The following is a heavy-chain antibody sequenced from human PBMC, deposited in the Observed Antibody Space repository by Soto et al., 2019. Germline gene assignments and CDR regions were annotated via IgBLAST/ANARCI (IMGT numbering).Heavy chain of an antibody. D-gene: IGHD3-3*01. CDR1: AGSFSGYY. CDR2: INHSGST. V-gene: IGHV4-34*01. CDR3: ARMGPRRSGYYMGRYYYYYGMDV. Sequence: SETLSLTCAVYAGSFSGYYWSWNRQPPGEGLEWNGEINHSGSTNYNPSLKSRATISVDTSKNQFSLKLSSGTAAATAVYYCARMGPRRSGYYMGRYYYYYGMDVWGQGTTVTVSS. J-gene: IGHJ6*02.